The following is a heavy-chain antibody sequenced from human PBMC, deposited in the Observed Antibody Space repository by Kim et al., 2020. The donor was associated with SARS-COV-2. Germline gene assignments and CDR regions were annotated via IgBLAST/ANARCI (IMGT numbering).Heavy chain of an antibody. CDR1: GGSFSGYY. V-gene: IGHV4-34*01. CDR3: ARGLRDGRWLQFRSNWFDP. D-gene: IGHD5-12*01. CDR2: INHSGST. J-gene: IGHJ5*02. Sequence: SETLSLTCAVYGGSFSGYYWSWIRQPPGKGLEWIGEINHSGSTNYKPSLKSRVTISVDTSKNQFSLKLSSVTAADTAVYYCARGLRDGRWLQFRSNWFDPLGQGTLVTVSS.